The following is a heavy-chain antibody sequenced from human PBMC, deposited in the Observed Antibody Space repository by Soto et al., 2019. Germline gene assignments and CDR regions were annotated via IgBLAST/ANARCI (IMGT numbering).Heavy chain of an antibody. CDR3: AKDTVVVAGAKGAYDY. V-gene: IGHV3-23*01. D-gene: IGHD6-19*01. Sequence: EVQLLESGGGLVQPGGSLRLSCAASAFTFTSYAMTWVRQAPGKGLEWVSAISGSGGTTDYAESVRGRFTISRDNSKSTVYLQMESLRAEDTAIYYCAKDTVVVAGAKGAYDYWGQGTLVTVSS. J-gene: IGHJ4*02. CDR1: AFTFTSYA. CDR2: ISGSGGTT.